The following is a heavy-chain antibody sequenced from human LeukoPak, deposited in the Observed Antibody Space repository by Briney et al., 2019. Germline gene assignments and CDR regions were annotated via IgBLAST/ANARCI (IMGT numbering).Heavy chain of an antibody. D-gene: IGHD2-2*01. Sequence: GSSVKVSCKASGGTFSSYAISWVRQAPGQGLEWMGRIIPILGIANYAQRFQGRVTITADKSTSTAYMELSSLRSEDTAVYYCARGAANCSSTSCYVRVEFDYWGQGTLVTVSS. CDR2: IIPILGIA. V-gene: IGHV1-69*04. J-gene: IGHJ4*02. CDR3: ARGAANCSSTSCYVRVEFDY. CDR1: GGTFSSYA.